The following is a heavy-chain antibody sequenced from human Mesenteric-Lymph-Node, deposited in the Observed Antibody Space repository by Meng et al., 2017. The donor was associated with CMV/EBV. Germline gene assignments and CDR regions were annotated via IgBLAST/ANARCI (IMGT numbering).Heavy chain of an antibody. Sequence: GGSLRLSCAASGFTFSSYAMTWVRQAPGKGLEWVSAITASGGATYFADSVKGRFSISRDNFKNTLFLQMNSLRAGDTAIYYCAKDQGGSLLGALDIWGQGTMVTVSS. J-gene: IGHJ3*02. V-gene: IGHV3-23*01. CDR1: GFTFSSYA. CDR2: ITASGGAT. D-gene: IGHD1-26*01. CDR3: AKDQGGSLLGALDI.